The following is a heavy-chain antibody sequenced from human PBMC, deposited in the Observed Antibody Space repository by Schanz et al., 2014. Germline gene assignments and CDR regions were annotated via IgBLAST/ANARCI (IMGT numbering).Heavy chain of an antibody. CDR2: ISSSGSSI. CDR1: GFTFSSYG. CDR3: ARDGAELYYFDD. J-gene: IGHJ4*02. D-gene: IGHD1-1*01. Sequence: VQLVESGGGVVQPGRSLRLSCAASGFTFSSYGMHWVRQAPGKGLEWVSSISSSGSSIYYADSVKGRFTISRDNAKNSLYLQMNGLRAEDTAVFYCARDGAELYYFDDWGQGTLVTVSS. V-gene: IGHV3-21*01.